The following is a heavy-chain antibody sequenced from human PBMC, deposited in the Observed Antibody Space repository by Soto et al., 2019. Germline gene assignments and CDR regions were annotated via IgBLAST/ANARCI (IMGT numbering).Heavy chain of an antibody. CDR3: TQGYDSSGHRGYGGAFDI. CDR2: MSNDGISK. D-gene: IGHD3-22*01. J-gene: IGHJ3*02. Sequence: QVPLVESGGGVVQPGRSLRLSCAASGFIFSSYGMHWVRQAPGKGLEWVAVMSNDGISKHYADSVKGRFTISRDNAKNTLYLQMNSLRAEDTAVYFCTQGYDSSGHRGYGGAFDIWGQGTMVTVSS. CDR1: GFIFSSYG. V-gene: IGHV3-30*18.